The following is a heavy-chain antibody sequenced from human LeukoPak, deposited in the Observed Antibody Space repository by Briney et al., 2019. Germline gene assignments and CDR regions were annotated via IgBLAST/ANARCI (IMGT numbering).Heavy chain of an antibody. CDR3: ARERTVTIFGVDNDAFDI. J-gene: IGHJ3*02. D-gene: IGHD3-3*01. CDR1: GGSISSYY. CDR2: IYYSGST. Sequence: SETLSLTCTVSGGSISSYYWSWIRQPPGKGLEWIGYIYYSGSTNYNPSLKSRVTISVDTSKNQFSLKLSSVTAADTAVYYCARERTVTIFGVDNDAFDIWAKGQWSPSLQ. V-gene: IGHV4-59*01.